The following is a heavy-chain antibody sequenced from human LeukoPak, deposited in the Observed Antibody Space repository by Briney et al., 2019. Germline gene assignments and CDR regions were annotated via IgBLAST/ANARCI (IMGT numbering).Heavy chain of an antibody. CDR2: ISAYNGNT. Sequence: ASGKVSCKASGYTFTSYGISWVRQAPGQGLEWMGWISAYNGNTNYAQKLQGRVTMTTDTSTTTAYMELRSLRSDDTAVYYCARSGSYYVHRPNAFDIWGQGTMVTVSS. D-gene: IGHD1-26*01. CDR1: GYTFTSYG. CDR3: ARSGSYYVHRPNAFDI. V-gene: IGHV1-18*01. J-gene: IGHJ3*02.